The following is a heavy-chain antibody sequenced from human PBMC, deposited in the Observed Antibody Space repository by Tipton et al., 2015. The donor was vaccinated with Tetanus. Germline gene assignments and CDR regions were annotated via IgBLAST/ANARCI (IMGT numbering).Heavy chain of an antibody. CDR2: IYPGDSDT. J-gene: IGHJ4*02. D-gene: IGHD4-11*01. V-gene: IGHV5-51*01. CDR1: GYRFTSQW. Sequence: QLVQSGAVVKKPGESLKISCKGSGYRFTSQWIGWVRQKPGKGLEWMGIIYPGDSDTRYSPPFEGQVTISADKSNSTTYLQWSSRKASDTAMYYCARRDSNYDTYYFHYWGQGTLVTVSS. CDR3: ARRDSNYDTYYFHY.